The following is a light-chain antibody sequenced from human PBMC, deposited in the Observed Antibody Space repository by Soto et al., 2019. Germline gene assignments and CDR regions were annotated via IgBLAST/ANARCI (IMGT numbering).Light chain of an antibody. CDR2: GAS. CDR3: QQYDNWPPRWT. CDR1: QSLSSN. Sequence: EIVLTQSPGTLSLSPGDRATLSCRASQSLSSNLAWYQQKPGQAPRLLIYGASTRASGIPAKFSGGGSGTEFTLSIGSLQSEDFAIYYCQQYDNWPPRWTFGQGTKVDIK. J-gene: IGKJ2*01. V-gene: IGKV3-15*01.